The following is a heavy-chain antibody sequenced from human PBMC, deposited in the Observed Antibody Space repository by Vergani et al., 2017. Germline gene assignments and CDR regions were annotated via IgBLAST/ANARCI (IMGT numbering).Heavy chain of an antibody. Sequence: QVQLQESGPGLVKPSGTLSLTCAVSGGSISSSNWWSWVRQPPGKGLEWIGEIYHSGSTNYNPSLKSRVTISVDKSKNQFSLKLSSVTAADTAVYYCARDRLSYDFWSGYPPYRYGMDVWGQGP. CDR3: ARDRLSYDFWSGYPPYRYGMDV. CDR1: GGSISSSNW. V-gene: IGHV4-4*02. D-gene: IGHD3-3*01. CDR2: IYHSGST. J-gene: IGHJ6*02.